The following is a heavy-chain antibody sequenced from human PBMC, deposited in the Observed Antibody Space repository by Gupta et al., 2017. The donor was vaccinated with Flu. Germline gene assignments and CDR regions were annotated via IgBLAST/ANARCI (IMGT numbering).Heavy chain of an antibody. J-gene: IGHJ6*02. Sequence: FSKDWMSWVRRAPGKGLEWVANINRDRSEKKDGDLAKGTFTIYRDKATDSLFLYIIRLRAEDTAVYEWARDGSSSGLDLWGQGTTVTVSS. CDR2: INRDRSEK. CDR1: FSKDW. D-gene: IGHD3-10*01. CDR3: ARDGSSSGLDL. V-gene: IGHV3-7*03.